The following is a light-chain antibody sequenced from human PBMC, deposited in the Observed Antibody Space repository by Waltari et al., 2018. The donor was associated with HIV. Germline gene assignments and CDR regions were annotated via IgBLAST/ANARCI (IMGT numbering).Light chain of an antibody. CDR3: SSYADSDTPVV. J-gene: IGLJ2*01. CDR2: DVT. CDR1: SSDVGAYNY. V-gene: IGLV2-8*01. Sequence: QSALAQPPSASGSAGQSVTISCTGTSSDVGAYNYVSWYQQHPGKSPKLIIYDVTNGPSGVPDRFAGSKSGNTASLTVSGLQGEDEADYYCSSYADSDTPVVFGGGTKLTVL.